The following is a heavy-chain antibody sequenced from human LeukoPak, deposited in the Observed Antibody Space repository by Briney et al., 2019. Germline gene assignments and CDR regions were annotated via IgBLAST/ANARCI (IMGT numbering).Heavy chain of an antibody. V-gene: IGHV3-23*01. D-gene: IGHD6-19*01. Sequence: GGSLRLSCAASGFTFSSYAMSWVRQAPGKGLEWVSAISGSGGSTYYADSVKGRFTISRDNSKNTLYLQMNSLRAEDTAVYYCAKGIEVVSSGWYWGRYYYGMDVWGQGTTVTVSS. CDR2: ISGSGGST. J-gene: IGHJ6*02. CDR3: AKGIEVVSSGWYWGRYYYGMDV. CDR1: GFTFSSYA.